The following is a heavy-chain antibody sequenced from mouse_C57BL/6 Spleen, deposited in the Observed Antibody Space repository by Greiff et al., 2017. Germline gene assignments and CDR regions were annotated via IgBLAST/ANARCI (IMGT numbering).Heavy chain of an antibody. Sequence: EVQRVESGGGLVKPGGSLKLSCAASGFTFSSYAMSWVRQTPEKRLEWVATLSDGGSYTTYPDNVKGRFTISRDNAKSNLYLQMSHLKSEDTAMYYCARDEGLRRGYYFDYWGQGTTLTVSS. V-gene: IGHV5-4*01. CDR1: GFTFSSYA. D-gene: IGHD2-4*01. CDR2: LSDGGSYT. CDR3: ARDEGLRRGYYFDY. J-gene: IGHJ2*01.